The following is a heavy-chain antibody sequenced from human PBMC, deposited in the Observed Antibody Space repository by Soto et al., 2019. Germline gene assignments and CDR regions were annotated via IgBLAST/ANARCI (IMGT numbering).Heavy chain of an antibody. CDR1: GGTFSNYA. CDR2: IILPFGTA. J-gene: IGHJ4*02. D-gene: IGHD4-17*01. V-gene: IGHV1-69*13. Sequence: SVKVSCKASGGTFSNYAINWVRQAPGQGLEWMGGIILPFGTANYAQTFQGRVTITADESMTTAYMELSGLRSEDTAVYYCARGPDYEGYFDYWGQGTLVTVSS. CDR3: ARGPDYEGYFDY.